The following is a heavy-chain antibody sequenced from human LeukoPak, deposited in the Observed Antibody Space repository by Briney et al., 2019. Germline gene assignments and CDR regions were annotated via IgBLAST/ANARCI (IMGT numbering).Heavy chain of an antibody. J-gene: IGHJ6*03. D-gene: IGHD1-26*01. CDR3: ATVNSSGSYNYSYYYYMDV. CDR2: FDPEDGET. CDR1: GYTLTELS. Sequence: GASVKVSCKVSGYTLTELSMHWVRQAPGKGLEWMGGFDPEDGETIYAQKFQGRVTMTEDTSTDTAYMELSSLRSEDTAVYYCATVNSSGSYNYSYYYYMDVWGKGTTVTVSS. V-gene: IGHV1-24*01.